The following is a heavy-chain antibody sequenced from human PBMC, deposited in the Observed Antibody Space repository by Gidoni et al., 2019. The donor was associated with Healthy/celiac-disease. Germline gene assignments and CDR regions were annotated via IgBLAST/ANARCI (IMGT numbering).Heavy chain of an antibody. CDR2: IYTSGST. V-gene: IGHV4-61*02. D-gene: IGHD6-13*01. Sequence: QVQLQESGPGLVKPSQTLSLPCTASGGSLSSGSYYWSWIRQPAGKGLEWIGRIYTSGSTNYNPSLKSRVTISVDTSKNQFSLKLSSVTAADTAVYYCARYSSSSGGYFDYWGQGTLVTVSS. CDR3: ARYSSSSGGYFDY. CDR1: GGSLSSGSYY. J-gene: IGHJ4*02.